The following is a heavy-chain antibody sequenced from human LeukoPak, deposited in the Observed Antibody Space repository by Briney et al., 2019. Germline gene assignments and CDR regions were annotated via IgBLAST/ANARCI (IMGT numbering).Heavy chain of an antibody. J-gene: IGHJ4*02. CDR1: GFTFSSYW. CDR3: AITPDYDSSGYYFLFDY. CDR2: IKQDGSEK. V-gene: IGHV3-7*01. D-gene: IGHD3-22*01. Sequence: PGGSLRLSCAASGFTFSSYWMNWVRQAPGKGLEWVANIKQDGSEKYYVDSVKGRFTISRDNAKNSLYLQMNSLRAEDTAVYYCAITPDYDSSGYYFLFDYWGQGTLVTVSS.